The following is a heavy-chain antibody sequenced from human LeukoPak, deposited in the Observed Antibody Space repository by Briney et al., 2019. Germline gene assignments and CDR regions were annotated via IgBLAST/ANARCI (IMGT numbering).Heavy chain of an antibody. Sequence: SETLNLTCTVSGGSISSYYWSWIRQPPGKGLEWIGYIYSSGSTNYNPSLKSRVTISIDTSKNQFSLKLSSVTAADTAVYYCARQMSGSSGLDYGGGGSLATVSS. CDR1: GGSISSYY. CDR2: IYSSGST. V-gene: IGHV4-59*08. J-gene: IGHJ4*02. CDR3: ARQMSGSSGLDY. D-gene: IGHD6-19*01.